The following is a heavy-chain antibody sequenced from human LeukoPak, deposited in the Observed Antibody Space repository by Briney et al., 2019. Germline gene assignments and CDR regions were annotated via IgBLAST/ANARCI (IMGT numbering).Heavy chain of an antibody. D-gene: IGHD6-19*01. CDR1: GFTFSSYA. J-gene: IGHJ4*02. Sequence: QPGRSLRLSCAASGFTFSSYAMHWVRQAPGKGLEWVANIKQDGSEKYYVDSVKGRFTISRDNAKNSLYLQMNSLRAEDTAVYYCARGGGGWYVGFDYWGQGTLVTVSS. V-gene: IGHV3-7*01. CDR3: ARGGGGWYVGFDY. CDR2: IKQDGSEK.